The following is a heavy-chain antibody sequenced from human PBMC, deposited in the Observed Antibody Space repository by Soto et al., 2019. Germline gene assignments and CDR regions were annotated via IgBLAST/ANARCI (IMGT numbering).Heavy chain of an antibody. D-gene: IGHD2-15*01. V-gene: IGHV4-30-4*01. CDR3: ARAGIGYCSGGSCHKDY. CDR2: IDYSGST. J-gene: IGHJ4*02. Sequence: QVQLQESGPGLVKPSQTLSLTCTVSGGSISSGDYYWSWIRQPPGKGLEWIGYIDYSGSTYYNPSLQRRVTISVDTSKNRFSMKLSSVTADDTAVYYCARAGIGYCSGGSCHKDYWCQGTLVTVSS. CDR1: GGSISSGDYY.